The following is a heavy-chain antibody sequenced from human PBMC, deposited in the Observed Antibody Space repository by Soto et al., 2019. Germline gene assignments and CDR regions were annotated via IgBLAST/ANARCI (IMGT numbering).Heavy chain of an antibody. CDR3: ASAIGYSFSSH. CDR2: IKQDGSEK. CDR1: GFTFSSYW. D-gene: IGHD5-18*01. Sequence: GGSLRLSCAASGFTFSSYWMSWVRQAPGKGLEWVANIKQDGSEKYYVDSVKGRFTISRDNAKNSLYLQMNSLRAEDTAVYYCASAIGYSFSSHWGQGTLVTVSS. V-gene: IGHV3-7*05. J-gene: IGHJ4*02.